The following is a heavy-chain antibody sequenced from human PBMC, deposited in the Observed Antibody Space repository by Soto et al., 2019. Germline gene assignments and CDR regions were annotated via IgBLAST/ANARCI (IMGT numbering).Heavy chain of an antibody. Sequence: QVQLQESGPGLVKPSETLSLTCTVSGGDISTYDWTWIRQPAGKGLEWIGRIYSSGSTKYNPSLKSRVTMSLDTSKNQFSLRLSSVTAADTAVYYCARGQRFSDWFDPWGQGTLVTVSS. CDR2: IYSSGST. CDR3: ARGQRFSDWFDP. V-gene: IGHV4-4*07. D-gene: IGHD3-3*01. J-gene: IGHJ5*02. CDR1: GGDISTYD.